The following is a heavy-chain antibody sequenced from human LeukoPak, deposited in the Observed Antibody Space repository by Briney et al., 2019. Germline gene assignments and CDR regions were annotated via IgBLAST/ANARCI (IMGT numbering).Heavy chain of an antibody. CDR2: ISYDGSNK. Sequence: GGSLRLSCAASGFTFSSYAMHWVRQAPGKGLEWVAVISYDGSNKYYADSVKGRFTISRDNSKNTLYLQMNSLRAEDTAVYYCAKVGHPLYYYDSSGYYYPYYFDYWGQGTLVTVSS. CDR1: GFTFSSYA. CDR3: AKVGHPLYYYDSSGYYYPYYFDY. D-gene: IGHD3-22*01. V-gene: IGHV3-30*04. J-gene: IGHJ4*02.